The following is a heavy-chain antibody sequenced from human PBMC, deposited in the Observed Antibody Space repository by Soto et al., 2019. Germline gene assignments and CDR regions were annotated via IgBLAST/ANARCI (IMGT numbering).Heavy chain of an antibody. J-gene: IGHJ4*02. CDR3: ARDRVYCSGGSCYEEGFFDY. Sequence: EVQLVESGGGLVQPGGSLRLSCAASGFTVSSNYMSWVRQAPGKGLEWVSVIYSGGSTYYADSVKGRFTISRDNSKNTLYLQMNSLRAEDTAVYYCARDRVYCSGGSCYEEGFFDYWGQGTLVTVSS. CDR2: IYSGGST. V-gene: IGHV3-66*01. D-gene: IGHD2-15*01. CDR1: GFTVSSNY.